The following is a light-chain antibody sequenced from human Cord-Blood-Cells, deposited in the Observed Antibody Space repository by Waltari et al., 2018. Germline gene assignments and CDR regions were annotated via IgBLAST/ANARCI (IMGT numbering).Light chain of an antibody. Sequence: QSALTQPASVSGSPGQSITISCTGTSRDVGSYNLVSWYQQHPGKAPKLMIYEVSKRPSGFSNRFSGSKSGNTASLTISGLQAEDEADYYCCSYAGSSTYVFGTGTKVTVL. CDR2: EVS. CDR3: CSYAGSSTYV. CDR1: SRDVGSYNL. V-gene: IGLV2-23*02. J-gene: IGLJ1*01.